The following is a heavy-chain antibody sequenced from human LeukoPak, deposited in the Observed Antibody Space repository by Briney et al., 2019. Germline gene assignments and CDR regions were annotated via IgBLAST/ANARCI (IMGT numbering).Heavy chain of an antibody. J-gene: IGHJ3*02. CDR3: AKDTVVATRVVDGLDAFDI. CDR2: ISWDGGST. Sequence: PGGSLRLSCAASGFTFDDYTMHWVRQAPGKGQEWVSLISWDGGSTYYADSVKGRFTISRDNSKNSLYLQMNSLRTEDTALYYCAKDTVVATRVVDGLDAFDIWGQGTMVTVSS. D-gene: IGHD5-12*01. V-gene: IGHV3-43*01. CDR1: GFTFDDYT.